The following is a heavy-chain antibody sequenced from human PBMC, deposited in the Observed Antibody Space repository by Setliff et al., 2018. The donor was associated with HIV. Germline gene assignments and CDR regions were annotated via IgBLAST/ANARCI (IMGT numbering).Heavy chain of an antibody. J-gene: IGHJ4*02. CDR1: GFSVSDHF. CDR2: SRNKANSYTT. V-gene: IGHV3-72*01. CDR3: ASSGDPYVGADY. Sequence: GGSLRLSCAASGFSVSDHFMEWVRQAPGKGLEWVGRSRNKANSYTTEYAAPVKGTFTISRDDSKSIAYLQMNSLKTEDTAVYYCASSGDPYVGADYWGQGTLVTVSS. D-gene: IGHD3-16*01.